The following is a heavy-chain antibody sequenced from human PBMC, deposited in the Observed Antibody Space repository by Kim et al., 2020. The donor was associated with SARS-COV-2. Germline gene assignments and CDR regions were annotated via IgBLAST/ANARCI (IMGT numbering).Heavy chain of an antibody. Sequence: GGSLRLSCAASGITFSSYGMHWVRQAPGKGLEWVAVISYDGSNKNYADSVKGRFTISRDKSKNTLYLQMNSLRDEDTAVYYCAKDLKRGHGCDWYYYYYGRDFWGQGTTVTVSS. D-gene: IGHD2-21*02. CDR3: AKDLKRGHGCDWYYYYYGRDF. J-gene: IGHJ6*02. CDR1: GITFSSYG. CDR2: ISYDGSNK. V-gene: IGHV3-30*18.